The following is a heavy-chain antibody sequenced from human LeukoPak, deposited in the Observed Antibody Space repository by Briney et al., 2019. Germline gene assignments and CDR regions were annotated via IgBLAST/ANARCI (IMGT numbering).Heavy chain of an antibody. J-gene: IGHJ3*02. V-gene: IGHV1-8*02. CDR2: MNPNSGNT. CDR1: GYTFTSYD. CDR3: ATDLAGIRGAFDI. D-gene: IGHD3-10*01. Sequence: ASVKVSCKASGYTFTSYDINWVRQATGQGLEWMGWMNPNSGNTGYAQKFQGRVTMTEDTSTDTAYMELSSLRSEDTAVYYCATDLAGIRGAFDIWGQGTMVTVSS.